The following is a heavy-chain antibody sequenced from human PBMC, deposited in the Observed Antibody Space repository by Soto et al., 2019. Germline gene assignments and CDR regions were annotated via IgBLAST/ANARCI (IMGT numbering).Heavy chain of an antibody. V-gene: IGHV3-33*01. J-gene: IGHJ5*02. D-gene: IGHD6-19*01. CDR2: IWYDGSNK. Sequence: GGSLRLSCAASGFTFSSYGVHWVRQAPGKGLEWVAVIWYDGSNKYYADSVKGRFTISRDNSKNTLYLQMNSLRAEDTAVYYCARDLPLPRGEQWLVGSWFDPWGQGTLVTVSS. CDR3: ARDLPLPRGEQWLVGSWFDP. CDR1: GFTFSSYG.